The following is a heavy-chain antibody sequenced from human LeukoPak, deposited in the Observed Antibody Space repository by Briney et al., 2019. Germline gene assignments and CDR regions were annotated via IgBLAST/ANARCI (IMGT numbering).Heavy chain of an antibody. Sequence: PSETLSLTCTVSGDSISSYYWSWIRQPPGKGLEWIAYFHYSGSATYNPSLKSQVTISMDTSKNQFSLKLSSVSPADTAVYYCARHERNYGDYDYWGQGTLVTVSS. J-gene: IGHJ4*02. V-gene: IGHV4-59*01. D-gene: IGHD4-17*01. CDR1: GDSISSYY. CDR3: ARHERNYGDYDY. CDR2: FHYSGSA.